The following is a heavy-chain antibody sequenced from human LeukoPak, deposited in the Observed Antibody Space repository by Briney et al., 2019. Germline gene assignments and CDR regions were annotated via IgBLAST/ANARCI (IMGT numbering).Heavy chain of an antibody. CDR3: ARDCSSTSCYTRHRAHLDV. D-gene: IGHD2-2*02. V-gene: IGHV1-18*01. CDR1: GYTFTSYG. Sequence: ASVKVSCKASGYTFTSYGISWVRQAPGQGLEWMGLISAYNGNTNYAQKLQGRVTMTTDTSTSTAYMELRSLRSDDTAAYYCARDCSSTSCYTRHRAHLDVWGKGTTVTVSS. J-gene: IGHJ6*04. CDR2: ISAYNGNT.